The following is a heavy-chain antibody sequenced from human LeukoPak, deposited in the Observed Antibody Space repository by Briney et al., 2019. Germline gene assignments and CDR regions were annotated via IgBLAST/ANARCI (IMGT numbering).Heavy chain of an antibody. J-gene: IGHJ4*02. V-gene: IGHV3-23*01. Sequence: GGSLRLSCAASGFTFKNYAMNWVRKSPRQGLEWVSTISGDAVTSWYADSVKGLFTITRDNSKNTLYLQMNSLRAEDTAVYYCARDEGGSYDYWGQGTLVTVSS. D-gene: IGHD1-26*01. CDR3: ARDEGGSYDY. CDR1: GFTFKNYA. CDR2: ISGDAVTS.